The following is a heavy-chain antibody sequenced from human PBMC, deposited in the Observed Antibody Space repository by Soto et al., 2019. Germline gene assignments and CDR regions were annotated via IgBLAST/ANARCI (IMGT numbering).Heavy chain of an antibody. CDR1: GYSFTSYW. CDR2: IDPSDSYT. V-gene: IGHV5-10-1*01. J-gene: IGHJ6*02. D-gene: IGHD6-6*01. Sequence: GESLKISCKGSGYSFTSYWISWVRQMPGKGLEWMGRIDPSDSYTNYSPSFQGHVTISADKSISTAYLQWSSPKASDTAMYYCARGRRYSSSPYYYYGMDVWGQGTTVTVSS. CDR3: ARGRRYSSSPYYYYGMDV.